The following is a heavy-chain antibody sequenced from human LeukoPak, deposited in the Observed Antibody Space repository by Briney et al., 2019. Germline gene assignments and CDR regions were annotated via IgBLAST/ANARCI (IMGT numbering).Heavy chain of an antibody. CDR1: GGSISSSSYY. J-gene: IGHJ4*02. CDR3: ARGAHYGSGSIIDY. CDR2: IYYSGST. V-gene: IGHV4-39*07. D-gene: IGHD3-10*01. Sequence: SETLSLTCTVSGGSISSSSYYWGWIRQPPGKGLEWIGSIYYSGSTYYNPSLKSRVTISVDTSKNQFSLKLSSVTAADTAVYYCARGAHYGSGSIIDYWGQGTLVTVSS.